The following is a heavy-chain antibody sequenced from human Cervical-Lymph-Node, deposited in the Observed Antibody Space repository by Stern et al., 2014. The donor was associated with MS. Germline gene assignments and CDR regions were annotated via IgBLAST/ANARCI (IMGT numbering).Heavy chain of an antibody. J-gene: IGHJ4*02. V-gene: IGHV3-11*01. CDR3: ANSIG. CDR1: GFTFSDYY. D-gene: IGHD3-22*01. Sequence: QEQLVQSGGGLVKHGGYLRLSCAAYGFTFSDYYMQWIRQAPGKGLEWVSYINGSGTARSYSDSVKGRFTISRDNAKESLYLQMNSLRAEDTAVYYCANSIGWGQGTLVTVSS. CDR2: INGSGTAR.